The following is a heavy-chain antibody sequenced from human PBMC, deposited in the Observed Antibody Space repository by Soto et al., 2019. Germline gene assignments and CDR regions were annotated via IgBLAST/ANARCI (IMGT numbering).Heavy chain of an antibody. CDR3: SGCSGGACHQNYGMDV. J-gene: IGHJ6*02. CDR2: ISPSTSHI. V-gene: IGHV3-21*01. Sequence: EVHLVESGGGLVKPGGSLRLSCAVSGFTFSSCTMNWVRQAPGKGLEWVSSISPSTSHIYYAASVKGRFTNSRDNAKNSLFLQMNSLRAGVTAVHYCSGCSGGACHQNYGMDVWGQGTTVTVSS. D-gene: IGHD2-15*01. CDR1: GFTFSSCT.